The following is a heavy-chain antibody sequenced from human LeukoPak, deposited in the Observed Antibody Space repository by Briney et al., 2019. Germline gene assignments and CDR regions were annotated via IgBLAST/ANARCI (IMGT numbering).Heavy chain of an antibody. CDR2: ISSSSSYI. CDR3: ARGIVVVPAAIDLPYYFDY. Sequence: GGSLRLSCAASGFTFSSYSMNWVRQAPGKGLEWVSSISSSSSYIYYADSVKGRFTISRDNDKNSLYLQMNSLRAEDTAVYYCARGIVVVPAAIDLPYYFDYWGQGTLVTISS. CDR1: GFTFSSYS. J-gene: IGHJ4*02. V-gene: IGHV3-21*01. D-gene: IGHD2-2*01.